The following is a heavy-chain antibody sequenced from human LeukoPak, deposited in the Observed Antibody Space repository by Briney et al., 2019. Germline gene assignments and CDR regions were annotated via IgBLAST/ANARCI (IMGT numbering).Heavy chain of an antibody. D-gene: IGHD2-15*01. J-gene: IGHJ4*02. CDR3: ARLAVVVVAAISAPPDY. CDR1: GYSFTSYW. V-gene: IGHV5-51*01. Sequence: GESLKISCKGSGYSFTSYWIGWARQMPGKGLEWMGIIYPGDSDTRYSPSFQGQVTISADKSISTAYLQWSSLKASDTAMYYCARLAVVVVAAISAPPDYWGQGTLVTVSS. CDR2: IYPGDSDT.